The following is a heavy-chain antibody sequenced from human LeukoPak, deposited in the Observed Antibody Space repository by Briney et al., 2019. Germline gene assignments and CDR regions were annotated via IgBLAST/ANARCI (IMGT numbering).Heavy chain of an antibody. Sequence: GGSLRLSCAASGFTFSSYAMSWVRQAPGKGLEWVSAISGSGGSTYYADSVKGRFTISRDNSKTTLYLQMNSLRAEDTAVYYCAKRRRYSGSYYEPDYWGQGTLVTVSS. D-gene: IGHD1-26*01. CDR3: AKRRRYSGSYYEPDY. V-gene: IGHV3-23*01. CDR2: ISGSGGST. CDR1: GFTFSSYA. J-gene: IGHJ4*02.